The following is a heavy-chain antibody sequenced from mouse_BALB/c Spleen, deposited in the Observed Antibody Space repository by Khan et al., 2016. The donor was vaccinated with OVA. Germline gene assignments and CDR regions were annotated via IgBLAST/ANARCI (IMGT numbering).Heavy chain of an antibody. CDR3: TSPNWFAY. J-gene: IGHJ3*01. Sequence: VQLQQSGAELVKPGASVKLSCTASGFNIKDTYMHWVKQRPEQGLEWIGRIDPLNGNTKYDPKFQGKATITTETSSNTAYLQLSSLTSEDTAVYYLTSPNWFAYWGQGTLVTVSA. CDR2: IDPLNGNT. CDR1: GFNIKDTY. V-gene: IGHV14-3*02.